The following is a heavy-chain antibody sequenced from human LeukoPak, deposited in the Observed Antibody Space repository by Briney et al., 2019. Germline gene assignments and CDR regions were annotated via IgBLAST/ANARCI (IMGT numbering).Heavy chain of an antibody. CDR2: IYSGGST. CDR3: AKRPYEPYYFDF. V-gene: IGHV3-66*04. Sequence: GGSLRLSCAASGFIVGSNYMSWVRQAPGKGLEWVSNIYSGGSTYYADSVKGRFTISRDRSKNTLYLQMNSLRAEDTAVYYCAKRPYEPYYFDFWGQGTLVTVSS. J-gene: IGHJ4*02. D-gene: IGHD3-16*01. CDR1: GFIVGSNY.